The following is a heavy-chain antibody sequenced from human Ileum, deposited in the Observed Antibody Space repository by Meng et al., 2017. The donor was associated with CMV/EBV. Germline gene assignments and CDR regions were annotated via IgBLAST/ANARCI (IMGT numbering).Heavy chain of an antibody. D-gene: IGHD3-10*01. CDR1: GGSIRSYY. V-gene: IGHV4-59*01. CDR2: VYSTGST. J-gene: IGHJ4*02. Sequence: LQESDPGRGKPSETLFLTCSVSGGSIRSYYWSWIRQAPGKGLEWIGYVYSTGSTNYSPSLRSRVTISVDTSRNQFSLRLSSVTAADTAVYYCARTGRFGSYYFDYWGQGTLVTVSS. CDR3: ARTGRFGSYYFDY.